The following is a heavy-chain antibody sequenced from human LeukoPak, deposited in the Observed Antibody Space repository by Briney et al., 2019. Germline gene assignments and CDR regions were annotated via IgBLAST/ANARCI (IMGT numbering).Heavy chain of an antibody. D-gene: IGHD6-13*01. V-gene: IGHV1-2*02. CDR2: ISPNSGAT. J-gene: IGHJ4*02. CDR1: GYTFTGDY. Sequence: ASLTVSCTASGYTFTGDYMHWVRQAPGQGLELMGCISPNSGATNYAQTFQDRVNMTGATSISTAYMELRSLRSDDTAVYYCARLGGGSSWSNFDCWGQGTLVTVSS. CDR3: ARLGGGSSWSNFDC.